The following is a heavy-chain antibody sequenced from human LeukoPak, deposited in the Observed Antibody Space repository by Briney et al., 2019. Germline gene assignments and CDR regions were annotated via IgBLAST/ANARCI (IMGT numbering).Heavy chain of an antibody. CDR1: GGSINSYY. D-gene: IGHD4-17*01. CDR3: ARHNNGEPHYYYYYGMDV. CDR2: IYASGST. J-gene: IGHJ6*02. V-gene: IGHV4-4*07. Sequence: SETLSLTCTVSGGSINSYYWSWIRQPAGKGLEWIGRIYASGSTNYNPSLKSRVTISVDTSKNQFSLKLSSVTAADTAVYYCARHNNGEPHYYYYYGMDVWGQGTTVTVSS.